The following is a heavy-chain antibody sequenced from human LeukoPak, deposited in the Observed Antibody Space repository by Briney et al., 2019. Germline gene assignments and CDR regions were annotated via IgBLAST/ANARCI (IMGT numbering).Heavy chain of an antibody. Sequence: GESLKISCAASGFTVSSNYMSWVRQAPGKGLEWVSVIYSGGSTYYADSVKGRFTISRDNSKNTLYLQMNSLRAEDTAVYYCARVGTAMVLDYWGQGTLVTVSS. CDR3: ARVGTAMVLDY. J-gene: IGHJ4*02. V-gene: IGHV3-53*01. CDR2: IYSGGST. CDR1: GFTVSSNY. D-gene: IGHD5-18*01.